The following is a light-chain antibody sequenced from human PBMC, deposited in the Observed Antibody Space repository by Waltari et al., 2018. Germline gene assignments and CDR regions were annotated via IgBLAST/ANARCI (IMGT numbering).Light chain of an antibody. CDR3: SSYTSSSTWVV. J-gene: IGLJ2*01. Sequence: QSALTQPASVSGSPGQSITISCPGTSSDGGGYDYVSWYQQHPCKAPKLMIYDVSKRPAVVSDRFSGSKSGNAASLTISGLQAEDEADYYCSSYTSSSTWVVFGGGTKLTVL. CDR2: DVS. CDR1: SSDGGGYDY. V-gene: IGLV2-14*01.